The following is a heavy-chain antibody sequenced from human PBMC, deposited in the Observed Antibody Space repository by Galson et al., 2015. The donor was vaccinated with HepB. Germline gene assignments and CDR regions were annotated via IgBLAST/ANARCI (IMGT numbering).Heavy chain of an antibody. CDR3: ARQADIVAPFDY. CDR1: GYSFSTHW. D-gene: IGHD2-21*01. Sequence: QSGAEVKKPGESLKISCQASGYSFSTHWIGWVRQVPGQGLEWLGIIYPGDSDTKYRPAFQGHVTISVDRSVTSAYLQWTSLKVSDTATYFCARQADIVAPFDYWGQGTLVTVSS. V-gene: IGHV5-51*01. CDR2: IYPGDSDT. J-gene: IGHJ4*02.